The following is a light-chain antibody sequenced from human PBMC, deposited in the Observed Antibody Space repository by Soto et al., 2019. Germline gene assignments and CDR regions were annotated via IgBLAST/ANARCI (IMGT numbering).Light chain of an antibody. J-gene: IGLJ1*01. Sequence: QSALIQPRSVSGSPGQSVTISCTGTSSDVGVYKYVSWYRQHPGKAPKLMIYDVITRPSGVPDRFSGSKSGNTASLTISGLQAEDEADHYCCSYAGDYTFVFGSGTKVTVL. CDR2: DVI. V-gene: IGLV2-11*01. CDR3: CSYAGDYTFV. CDR1: SSDVGVYKY.